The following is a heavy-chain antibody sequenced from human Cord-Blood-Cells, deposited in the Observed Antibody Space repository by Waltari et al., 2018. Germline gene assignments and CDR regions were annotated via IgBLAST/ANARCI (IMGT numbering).Heavy chain of an antibody. CDR1: GGTFSSYA. Sequence: VPLVQSGGEVEKPGSSVKVSCKVSGGTFSSYASSWVRPAPGQGLEWMGVIIPIFGTANYAQKFQGRVTITADKSTSTAYMELGSLRSEDTAVYYCARGPRGSHWYFDLWGRGTLVTVSS. CDR2: IIPIFGTA. V-gene: IGHV1-69*14. CDR3: ARGPRGSHWYFDL. D-gene: IGHD3-10*01. J-gene: IGHJ2*01.